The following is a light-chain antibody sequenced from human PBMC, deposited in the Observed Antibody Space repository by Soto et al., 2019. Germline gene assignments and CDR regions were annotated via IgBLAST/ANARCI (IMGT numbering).Light chain of an antibody. CDR2: DAS. Sequence: DIQVTQSPSTLSASVGDRVTITCRASQSISSWLAWYQQKPGKAPKLLIYDASSLESGVPSRFSGSGSGTEFTLTISSLQPDDFATYYCQHYNSYSEAFGQGTKVDI. J-gene: IGKJ1*01. CDR3: QHYNSYSEA. V-gene: IGKV1-5*01. CDR1: QSISSW.